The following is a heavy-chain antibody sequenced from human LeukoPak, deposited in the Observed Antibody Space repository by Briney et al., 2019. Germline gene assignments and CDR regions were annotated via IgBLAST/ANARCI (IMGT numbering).Heavy chain of an antibody. CDR2: ISSSSSYI. J-gene: IGHJ4*02. D-gene: IGHD3-22*01. CDR1: GFTFRRYS. Sequence: GGSLRLSCAASGFTFRRYSLNWVRQARGKGLEWVSSISSSSSYIHYADSVKGRFTISRHNAKHSLYLHVNSLRAEDRPVYYCARDYYYDSSGYDYPFDYWGQGTLVTVSS. V-gene: IGHV3-21*01. CDR3: ARDYYYDSSGYDYPFDY.